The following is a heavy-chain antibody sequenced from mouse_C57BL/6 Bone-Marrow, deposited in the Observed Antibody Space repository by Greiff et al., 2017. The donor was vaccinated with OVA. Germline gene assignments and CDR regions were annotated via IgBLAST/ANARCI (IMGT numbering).Heavy chain of an antibody. CDR1: GYAFSSSW. Sequence: VQLQQSGPELVKPGASVKISCKASGYAFSSSWMNWVKQRPGKGLEWIGRIYPGDGDTNYNGKFKGKATLTADKSSSTAYMQLSSLTSEDSAVYFCARGACSPFAYWGQGTLVTVSA. J-gene: IGHJ3*01. CDR2: IYPGDGDT. D-gene: IGHD6-5*01. CDR3: ARGACSPFAY. V-gene: IGHV1-82*01.